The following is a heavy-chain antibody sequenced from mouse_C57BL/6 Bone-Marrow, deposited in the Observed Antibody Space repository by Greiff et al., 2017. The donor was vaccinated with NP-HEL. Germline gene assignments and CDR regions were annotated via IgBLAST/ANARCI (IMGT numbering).Heavy chain of an antibody. J-gene: IGHJ2*01. V-gene: IGHV5-15*01. Sequence: DVKLVESGGGLVQPGGSLKLSCAASGFTFSDYGMAWVRQAPRKGPEWVAFISNLAYSIYYADTVTGRFTISRENAKNTLYLEMSSLRSEDTAMYYCARHQGYYFDYWGQGTTLTVSS. CDR1: GFTFSDYG. CDR2: ISNLAYSI. CDR3: ARHQGYYFDY.